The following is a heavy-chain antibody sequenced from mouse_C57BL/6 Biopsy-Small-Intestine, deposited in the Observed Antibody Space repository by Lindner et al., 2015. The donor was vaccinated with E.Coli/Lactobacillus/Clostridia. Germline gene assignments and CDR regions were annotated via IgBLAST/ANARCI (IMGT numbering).Heavy chain of an antibody. D-gene: IGHD2-3*01. CDR1: GYTFTSYA. Sequence: VKVSCKASGYTFTSYAMHWVRQAPDKGLSGWDGSNGVNGNTKYSQKFQGRVTITMDTSASTAYMELSSLRSEDTALYYCAREVFGVVITPFAYWGQGTLVTVSS. J-gene: IGHJ4*01. CDR2: SNGVNGNT. CDR3: AREVFGVVITPFAY. V-gene: IGHV1-53*01.